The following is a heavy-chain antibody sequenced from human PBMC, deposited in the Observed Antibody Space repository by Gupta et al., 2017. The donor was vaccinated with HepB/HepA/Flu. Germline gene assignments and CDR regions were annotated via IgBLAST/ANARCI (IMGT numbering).Heavy chain of an antibody. J-gene: IGHJ3*01. CDR1: GDSIPNNIHH. CDR2: VFERGIT. D-gene: IGHD2-21*01. V-gene: IGHV4-39*01. CDR3: TRRQYCVTASCLATQRSTDV. Sequence: QLPLQDSGQGQVKPSETLSPTCTVSGDSIPNNIHHWSWIRKPPGKGLEWIASVFERGITFYSPTLKSRVTVSMDTSENQFSLKLTSGTDAETAGYFCTRRQYCVTASCLATQRSTDVWGRGTMVSVSS.